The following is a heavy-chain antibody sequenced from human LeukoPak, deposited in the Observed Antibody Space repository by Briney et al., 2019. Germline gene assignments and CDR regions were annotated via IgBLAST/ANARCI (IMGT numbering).Heavy chain of an antibody. CDR2: VYYSGSA. J-gene: IGHJ4*02. D-gene: IGHD3-22*01. CDR1: GGSIYSSDYY. V-gene: IGHV4-39*07. CDR3: ARAKDRFYDSAYYFDY. Sequence: PSETLSLTCTVAGGSIYSSDYYWGWSRQPPGKGLECIGGVYYSGSAYYTPSLKRRVTISIDTSKNQFSLKLSSVTAADTAVYYCARAKDRFYDSAYYFDYWGQGTLVTVSS.